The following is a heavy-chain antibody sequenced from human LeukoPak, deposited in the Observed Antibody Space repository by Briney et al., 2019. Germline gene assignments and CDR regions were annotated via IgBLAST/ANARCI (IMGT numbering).Heavy chain of an antibody. CDR3: PRDSGSSWYNY. V-gene: IGHV3-21*01. Sequence: GGSLRLSCAASGFTFSSYSMNWVRQAPGEGLEWVSSISSSSSYIYYADSVKGRFTISRDNAKNSLYLQMNSLRAEDTAVYYCPRDSGSSWYNYWGQGTLVTVSS. CDR1: GFTFSSYS. D-gene: IGHD6-13*01. CDR2: ISSSSSYI. J-gene: IGHJ4*02.